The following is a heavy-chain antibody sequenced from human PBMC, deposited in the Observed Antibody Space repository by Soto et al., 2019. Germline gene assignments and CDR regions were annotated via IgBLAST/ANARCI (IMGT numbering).Heavy chain of an antibody. CDR3: AKSNPPGYSSSWYYFDY. J-gene: IGHJ4*02. V-gene: IGHV3-23*01. CDR1: GFTFSSYA. Sequence: GGFLRLSCAASGFTFSSYAMSWVRQAPGKGLEWVSAISGSGGSTYYADSVKGRFTISRDNSKNTLYLQMNSLRAEDTAVYYCAKSNPPGYSSSWYYFDYWGQGTLVTVSS. CDR2: ISGSGGST. D-gene: IGHD6-13*01.